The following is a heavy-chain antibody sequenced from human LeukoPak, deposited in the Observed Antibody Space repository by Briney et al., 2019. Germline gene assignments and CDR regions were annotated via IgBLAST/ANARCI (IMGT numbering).Heavy chain of an antibody. CDR1: GFTFSSYG. J-gene: IGHJ3*02. D-gene: IGHD3-3*01. CDR2: IRYDGSNK. CDR3: AKLVGYYDFWSGYSGAFDI. V-gene: IGHV3-30*02. Sequence: GGSLRLSCAASGFTFSSYGMHWVRQAPGKGLEWVAFIRYDGSNKYYADSVKGRFTISRDNSKNTLYLQMNSLRAEDTAVYYCAKLVGYYDFWSGYSGAFDIWGQGTMVTVSS.